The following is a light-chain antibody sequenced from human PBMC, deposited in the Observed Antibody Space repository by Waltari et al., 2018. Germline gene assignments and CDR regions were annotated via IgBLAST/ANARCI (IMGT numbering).Light chain of an antibody. CDR2: NVN. Sequence: QSALTQPRSVSGSPGQSVTISCPGTSSDVGADHHVSWYQQHPGKAPKLLLYNVNKWPSGVPGRFSGSKSGTSASLAISGLQSEDEGDYYCALWDDSLNGVVFGGGTKLTVL. J-gene: IGLJ2*01. CDR3: ALWDDSLNGVV. V-gene: IGLV2-11*01. CDR1: SSDVGADHH.